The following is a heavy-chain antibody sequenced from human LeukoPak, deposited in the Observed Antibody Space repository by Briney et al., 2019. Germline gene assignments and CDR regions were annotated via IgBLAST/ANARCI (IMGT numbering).Heavy chain of an antibody. Sequence: SGTLSLTCTVSGGSISSSGFYWGWIRPPPGKGLEWIGGIYYSGSTYYNPSLRRRVTISVDTSKNQFSLKLSSVTAADTAVYYCARQLGYCSSTSCYADKVDYWGQGTLVTVSS. D-gene: IGHD2-2*01. J-gene: IGHJ4*02. CDR2: IYYSGST. CDR3: ARQLGYCSSTSCYADKVDY. CDR1: GGSISSSGFY. V-gene: IGHV4-39*01.